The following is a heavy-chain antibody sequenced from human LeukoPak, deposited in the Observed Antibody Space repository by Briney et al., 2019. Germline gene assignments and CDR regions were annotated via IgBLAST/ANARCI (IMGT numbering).Heavy chain of an antibody. CDR1: GYTFTSYG. Sequence: ASVTVSCKASGYTFTSYGISWVRQAPGQGLEWIGWISAYNGNTNYAQKLQGRVTMTTDTSTSTAYMELRSLRSDDTAVYYCARGGRGVVVAAIFDYWGQGTLVTVSS. CDR2: ISAYNGNT. CDR3: ARGGRGVVVAAIFDY. D-gene: IGHD2-15*01. J-gene: IGHJ4*02. V-gene: IGHV1-18*01.